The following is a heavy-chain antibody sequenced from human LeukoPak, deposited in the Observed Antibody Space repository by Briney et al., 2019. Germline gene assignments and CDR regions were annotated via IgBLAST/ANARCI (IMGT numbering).Heavy chain of an antibody. V-gene: IGHV1-69*13. CDR1: GGTFSSYA. CDR3: ARGSLYYYYMDV. J-gene: IGHJ6*03. Sequence: SVKVSCKASGGTFSSYAISWVRQAPGQGLEWMGGIIPIFGTANYAQKFQGRVTITADESTSTACMELRSLRSDDTAVYYCARGSLYYYYMDVWGKGTTVTVSS. CDR2: IIPIFGTA.